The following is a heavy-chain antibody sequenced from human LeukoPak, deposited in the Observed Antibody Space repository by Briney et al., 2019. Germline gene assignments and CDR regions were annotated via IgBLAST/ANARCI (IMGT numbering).Heavy chain of an antibody. Sequence: PSETLSLTCTVSGYSISGGYYWGWTRQPPGKGLEWIGSISHSGSTYYNPPLKSRVTISVDTSKNQFSLRLTSVTAADTAVYYCARNRGDYYDSSGYFRFGDAFDIWGQGTMVTVSS. D-gene: IGHD3-22*01. CDR2: ISHSGST. CDR1: GYSISGGYY. J-gene: IGHJ3*02. CDR3: ARNRGDYYDSSGYFRFGDAFDI. V-gene: IGHV4-38-2*02.